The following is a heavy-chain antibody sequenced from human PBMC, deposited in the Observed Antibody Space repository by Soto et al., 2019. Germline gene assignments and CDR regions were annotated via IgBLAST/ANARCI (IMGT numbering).Heavy chain of an antibody. CDR2: INPNSGGT. V-gene: IGHV1-2*04. D-gene: IGHD2-2*01. Sequence: GASVKVSCKASGYTFTGYYMHWVRQAPGQGLEWMGWINPNSGGTKYAQKFQGWVTMTRDTSISTAYMELNRLRSDDTAVYYCARSLSSISPYYYSIDVWGQGTTVTVS. CDR1: GYTFTGYY. CDR3: ARSLSSISPYYYSIDV. J-gene: IGHJ6*02.